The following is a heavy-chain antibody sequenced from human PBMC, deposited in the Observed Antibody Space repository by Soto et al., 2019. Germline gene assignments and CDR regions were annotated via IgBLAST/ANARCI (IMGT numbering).Heavy chain of an antibody. Sequence: EVQLLESGGGLVQPGGSLRLSCAASGFTFSSYAMSRVRQAPGKGLEWVSAISGSGGSTYYADSVKGRFTISRDNSKNTLYLQMNSLRAEDTAVYYCAKDIVVVPAAIDYWGQGTLVTVSS. D-gene: IGHD2-2*02. CDR2: ISGSGGST. CDR1: GFTFSSYA. V-gene: IGHV3-23*01. CDR3: AKDIVVVPAAIDY. J-gene: IGHJ4*02.